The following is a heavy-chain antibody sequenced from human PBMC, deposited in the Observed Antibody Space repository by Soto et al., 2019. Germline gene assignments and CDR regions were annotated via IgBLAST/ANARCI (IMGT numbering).Heavy chain of an antibody. V-gene: IGHV3-48*03. CDR3: ARDKGYCSGGSCYYYYGMDV. CDR2: ISSSGSTI. Sequence: PGGSLSLSCAASGFTFSSYEMNWVRQAPGKGLEWVSYISSSGSTIYYADSVKGRFTISRDNAMNSLYLQMNSLRAEDTAVYYCARDKGYCSGGSCYYYYGMDVWGQGTTVTVSS. CDR1: GFTFSSYE. D-gene: IGHD2-15*01. J-gene: IGHJ6*02.